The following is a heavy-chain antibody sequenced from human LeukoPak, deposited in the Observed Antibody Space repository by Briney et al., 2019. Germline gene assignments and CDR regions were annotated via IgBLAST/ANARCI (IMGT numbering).Heavy chain of an antibody. V-gene: IGHV3-48*02. CDR1: GFTFSSYS. J-gene: IGHJ3*01. Sequence: QPGRSLRLSCAASGFTFSSYSMNWVRQAPGKGLEWVSYISGGSVTIYYADSVKGRFTVTRDNAENSLFLQMNSLRDEDTAVYYCARSLAFDLWGQGTVVSVSS. D-gene: IGHD3-16*01. CDR3: ARSLAFDL. CDR2: ISGGSVTI.